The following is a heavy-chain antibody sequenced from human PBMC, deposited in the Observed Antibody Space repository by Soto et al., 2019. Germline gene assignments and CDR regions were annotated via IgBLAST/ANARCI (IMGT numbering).Heavy chain of an antibody. CDR2: ISFDGTNK. D-gene: IGHD4-4*01. J-gene: IGHJ5*02. CDR3: ERDVYTHSNPSWFDP. V-gene: IGHV3-30*14. Sequence: GGSLRLSCAASGFSFRNSAMHWVRQAPGKGLEWVAMISFDGTNKYYADSVRGRFTISRDNPKNTLYLQMNSLRPEDTSVYFCERDVYTHSNPSWFDPWGQGPLVTVSS. CDR1: GFSFRNSA.